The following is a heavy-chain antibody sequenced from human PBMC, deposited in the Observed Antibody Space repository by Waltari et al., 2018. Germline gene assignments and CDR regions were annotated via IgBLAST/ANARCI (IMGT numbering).Heavy chain of an antibody. CDR1: VGHYILSH. CDR2: IKHSGNT. V-gene: IGHV4-34*01. J-gene: IGHJ6*02. D-gene: IGHD2-15*01. Sequence: QLQLHQWAPGLLKPSEHLPPTSAADVGHYILSHCSLIGHPPGKGLEWIGEIKHSGNTNYNPSLKSRVAISVDTPKKQFSLKLTSVAATDTAIYYCARLEDCTGGNCYSGNHYGVDVWGPGTAVTVSS. CDR3: ARLEDCTGGNCYSGNHYGVDV.